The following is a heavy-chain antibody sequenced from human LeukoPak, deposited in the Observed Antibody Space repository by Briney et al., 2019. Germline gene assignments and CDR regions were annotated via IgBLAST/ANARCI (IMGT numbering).Heavy chain of an antibody. V-gene: IGHV4-59*01. CDR1: GGSISSYY. CDR2: IYYSGST. Sequence: PSETLSLTCTVSGGSISSYYWSWIRQPPGKGLEWIGYIYYSGSTNYNPSLKSRVTISVDTSKNQFSLKLSSVTAADTAVYYCARSAWPPTQNYFDYWGQGTLVTVSS. D-gene: IGHD5-12*01. CDR3: ARSAWPPTQNYFDY. J-gene: IGHJ4*02.